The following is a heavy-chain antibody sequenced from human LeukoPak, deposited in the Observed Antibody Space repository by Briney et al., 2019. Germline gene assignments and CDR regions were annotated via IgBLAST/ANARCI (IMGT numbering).Heavy chain of an antibody. CDR2: IWYDGSNK. CDR3: ARDRGSGWYRDFDY. J-gene: IGHJ4*02. CDR1: GFTFSNYG. Sequence: GGSLRLSCAASGFTFSNYGMHWVRQAPGKGLEWVAVIWYDGSNKYYADSVKGRFTISRDNSKNTLYLQMNSLRAEDTAVYYCARDRGSGWYRDFDYWGQGTLVTVSS. V-gene: IGHV3-33*01. D-gene: IGHD6-19*01.